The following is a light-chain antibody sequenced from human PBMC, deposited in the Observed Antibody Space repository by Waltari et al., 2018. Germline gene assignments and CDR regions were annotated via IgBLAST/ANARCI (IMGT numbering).Light chain of an antibody. CDR2: YAN. CDR3: QQGNNYPFT. Sequence: IQMSQSPSPLSASVGDRVTITCRASQGISSYLNWYQQKPGKAPKLLIYYANSLASGVPSRFSGSGSGTEFTLTISSLQPEDFATYYCQQGNNYPFTFGPGTKLDIK. J-gene: IGKJ3*01. CDR1: QGISSY. V-gene: IGKV1D-13*01.